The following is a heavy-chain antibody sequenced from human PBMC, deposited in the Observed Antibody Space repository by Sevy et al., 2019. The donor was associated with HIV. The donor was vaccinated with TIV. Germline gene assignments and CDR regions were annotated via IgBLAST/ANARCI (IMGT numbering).Heavy chain of an antibody. CDR3: AREDIRVAGIGYYFHS. CDR2: IWYDGTNR. V-gene: IGHV3-33*01. CDR1: GFSISGYG. J-gene: IGHJ4*02. D-gene: IGHD6-19*01. Sequence: GGSLRLSCAASGFSISGYGMHWGRQAPGKGLEWVAVIWYDGTNREYADSVKGRFTISRDNSKNTLYLQMNSLRVEDTAVYYCAREDIRVAGIGYYFHSWGQGTLVTVSS.